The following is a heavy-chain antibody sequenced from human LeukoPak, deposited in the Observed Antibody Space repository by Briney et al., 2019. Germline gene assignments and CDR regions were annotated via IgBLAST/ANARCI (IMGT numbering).Heavy chain of an antibody. V-gene: IGHV3-7*03. CDR3: ARDKGDYDTSGSLFVF. CDR1: GFTFSRYW. D-gene: IGHD3-22*01. J-gene: IGHJ4*02. Sequence: GGSLRLSCAASGFTFSRYWMSWVRQVPRKGLEWVANIKQDGSEMYYVGSVKGRFTISRDNAKTSLYLQMNSLRAEDTAVYYCARDKGDYDTSGSLFVFGGQGTLVTVSS. CDR2: IKQDGSEM.